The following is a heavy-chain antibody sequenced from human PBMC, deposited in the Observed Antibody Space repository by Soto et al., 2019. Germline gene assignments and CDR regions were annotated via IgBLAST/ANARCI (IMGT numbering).Heavy chain of an antibody. D-gene: IGHD3-10*01. Sequence: VGSLRLSCVSSGFSFSNYAMHWVRQAPGKGLEWVAVISYDGSNKYYADSVKGRFTISRDNAKNSLYLQMNSLRAEDTALYYCAKDAITMVRGVISYYGMDVWGQGTTVTVSS. CDR3: AKDAITMVRGVISYYGMDV. J-gene: IGHJ6*02. V-gene: IGHV3-30-3*01. CDR2: ISYDGSNK. CDR1: GFSFSNYA.